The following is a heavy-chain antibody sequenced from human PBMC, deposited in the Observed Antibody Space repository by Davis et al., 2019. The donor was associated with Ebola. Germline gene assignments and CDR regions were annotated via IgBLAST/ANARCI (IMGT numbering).Heavy chain of an antibody. CDR3: AREAGATTRIYYS. Sequence: ASVKVSCKASGYTFTGYYMHWVRQAPGQGLEWMGWINPNSGGTNYAQKFQGRVTMTRDTSISTAYMELSRLRSDDTAVYYCAREAGATTRIYYSWGQGTLVTVSS. J-gene: IGHJ4*02. CDR1: GYTFTGYY. CDR2: INPNSGGT. D-gene: IGHD1-26*01. V-gene: IGHV1-2*02.